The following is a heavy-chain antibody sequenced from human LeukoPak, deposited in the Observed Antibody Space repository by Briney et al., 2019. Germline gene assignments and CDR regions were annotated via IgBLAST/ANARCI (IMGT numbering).Heavy chain of an antibody. Sequence: GGSLRLSCAASGFTFSSYSMNWVRQAPGKGLEWVSYISSSSSTIYYADSVKGRFTISRDNAKNSLYLQMNSLRAEDTAVYYCSTAAAQEDDAFDIWGQGTMVTVSS. CDR1: GFTFSSYS. CDR2: ISSSSSTI. V-gene: IGHV3-48*01. CDR3: STAAAQEDDAFDI. D-gene: IGHD2-2*01. J-gene: IGHJ3*02.